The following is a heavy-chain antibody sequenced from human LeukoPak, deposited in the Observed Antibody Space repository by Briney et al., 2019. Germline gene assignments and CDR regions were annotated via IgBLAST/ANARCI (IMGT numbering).Heavy chain of an antibody. V-gene: IGHV3-11*04. Sequence: PGGSLRLSCAASGFGVSVNYMSWVRQAPGKGLEWVSAISGSGGSTYYADSVKGRFTISRDNAKNSLYLQMNSLRAEDTAVYYCARVGAASSSWYASIYYYYYMDVWGKGTTVTVSS. CDR3: ARVGAASSSWYASIYYYYYMDV. CDR2: ISGSGGST. D-gene: IGHD6-13*01. CDR1: GFGVSVNY. J-gene: IGHJ6*03.